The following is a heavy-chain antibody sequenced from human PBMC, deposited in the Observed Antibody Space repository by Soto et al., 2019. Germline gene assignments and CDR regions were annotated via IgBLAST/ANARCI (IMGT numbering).Heavy chain of an antibody. CDR2: IFHSGNS. Sequence: SETLSLTCAVSGSSMSGFYWGWVRQPPGKGLEWIGSIFHSGNSYYNPSLKSRVILSVDTSKNQFSLNLTAAIAADTAVYYCAREDDGMDVWGQGTPATVSS. CDR3: AREDDGMDV. V-gene: IGHV4-38-2*02. CDR1: GSSMSGFY. J-gene: IGHJ6*02.